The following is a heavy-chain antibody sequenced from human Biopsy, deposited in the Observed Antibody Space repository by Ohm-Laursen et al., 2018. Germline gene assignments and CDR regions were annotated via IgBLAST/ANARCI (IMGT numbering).Heavy chain of an antibody. Sequence: SLRLSCAASGFTFGSYWMTWVRQAPGKGLEWVANIKQDGSEEYYVDSVKGRFTISRDNANNSLYLQVNSLRAEDTAVYFCARESSTSGRVRVDSWGQGTLVTVSP. J-gene: IGHJ5*01. D-gene: IGHD2-2*01. CDR2: IKQDGSEE. CDR3: ARESSTSGRVRVDS. CDR1: GFTFGSYW. V-gene: IGHV3-7*01.